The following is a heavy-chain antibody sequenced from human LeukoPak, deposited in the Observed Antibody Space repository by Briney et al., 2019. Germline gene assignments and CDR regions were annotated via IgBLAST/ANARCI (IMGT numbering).Heavy chain of an antibody. CDR2: ISYDGSNK. Sequence: GRSLRLSCAASGFTFSSYAMHWVRQAPGKGLEWVAVISYDGSNKYYADSVKGRFTISRDNSKNTLYLQMNSLRAEDTAVYYYASIYYGSGTDPQDYWGQGTLVTVSS. J-gene: IGHJ4*02. D-gene: IGHD3-10*01. V-gene: IGHV3-30-3*01. CDR3: ASIYYGSGTDPQDY. CDR1: GFTFSSYA.